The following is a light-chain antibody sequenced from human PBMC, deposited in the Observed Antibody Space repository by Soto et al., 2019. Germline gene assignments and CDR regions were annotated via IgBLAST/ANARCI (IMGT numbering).Light chain of an antibody. CDR1: QYISSR. CDR2: QTS. V-gene: IGKV3-11*01. J-gene: IGKJ1*01. CDR3: HQRQSWPRK. Sequence: IVLTHSPATLSSFPGDRVTLSCRASQYISSRLAWYQHRPGQAPRLLIYQTSIRAAGIPARFSASGSGTDFTLTISDVQPEDFALYYCHQRQSWPRKFGQGTKVDIK.